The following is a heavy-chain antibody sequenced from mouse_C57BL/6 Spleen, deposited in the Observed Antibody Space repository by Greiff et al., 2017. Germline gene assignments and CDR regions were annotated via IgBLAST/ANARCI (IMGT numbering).Heavy chain of an antibody. CDR3: AILYDGNYGYAMDY. CDR1: GYTFTSYW. D-gene: IGHD2-1*01. Sequence: QVQLQQPGAELVKPGASVKVSCKASGYTFTSYWMHWVKQRPGQGLEWIGRIHPSDSDTNYNQKFKGKATLTVDKSSSTAYMQLSSLTSEDSAVYYCAILYDGNYGYAMDYWGQGTSVTVSS. CDR2: IHPSDSDT. J-gene: IGHJ4*01. V-gene: IGHV1-74*01.